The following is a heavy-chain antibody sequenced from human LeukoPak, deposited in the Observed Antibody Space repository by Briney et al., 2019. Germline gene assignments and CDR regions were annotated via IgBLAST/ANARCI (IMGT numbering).Heavy chain of an antibody. CDR3: ARGGWQQLVEY. Sequence: PSETLSLTCAVYGGSFSGYYWSWIRQPPGKGLEWIGEINHSGSTNYNPSLKSRVTISVDTSKNQFSLKLSSVTAADTAVYYCARGGWQQLVEYWGQETLVTVSS. V-gene: IGHV4-34*01. CDR2: INHSGST. CDR1: GGSFSGYY. J-gene: IGHJ4*02. D-gene: IGHD6-13*01.